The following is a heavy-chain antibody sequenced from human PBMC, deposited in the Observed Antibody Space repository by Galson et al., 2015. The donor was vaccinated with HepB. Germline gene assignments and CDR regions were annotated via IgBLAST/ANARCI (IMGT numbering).Heavy chain of an antibody. V-gene: IGHV3-53*04. Sequence: SLRLSCAASGFTVGSNYMSWVRQAPGKGLEWVSVIYSGGSTYYADSVKGRFTISRHNSKNTLYLQMNSLRAEDTAVYYCARVPYYYDSSGYYHDAFDIWGQGTMVTVSS. CDR3: ARVPYYYDSSGYYHDAFDI. D-gene: IGHD3-22*01. J-gene: IGHJ3*02. CDR2: IYSGGST. CDR1: GFTVGSNY.